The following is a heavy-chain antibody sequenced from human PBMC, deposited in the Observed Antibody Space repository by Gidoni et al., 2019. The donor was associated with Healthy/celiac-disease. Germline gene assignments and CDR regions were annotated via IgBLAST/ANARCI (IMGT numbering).Heavy chain of an antibody. Sequence: QVQLQESGPGLVKPSETLSLTCTVSGGSISSYYWSWIRQPPGKGLEWIGYIYYSGSTNYNPSLKSRVTISVDTSKNQFSLKLSSVTAADTAVYYCARERVGGAFDIWGQGTMVTVSS. D-gene: IGHD3-10*01. CDR3: ARERVGGAFDI. V-gene: IGHV4-59*01. J-gene: IGHJ3*02. CDR2: IYYSGST. CDR1: GGSISSYY.